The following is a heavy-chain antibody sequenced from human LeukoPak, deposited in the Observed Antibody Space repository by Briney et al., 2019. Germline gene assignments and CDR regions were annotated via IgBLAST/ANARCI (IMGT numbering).Heavy chain of an antibody. V-gene: IGHV1-18*01. D-gene: IGHD6-13*01. Sequence: ASVTVSCKASGYTFTSYGISWVRQAPGQGLEWMGWISAYNGNTNYAQKLQGRVTMTTDTSTSTAYMELRSLRSDDTAVYYCARGVRGYSSSWTTAEYFQHWGQGTLVTVSS. CDR3: ARGVRGYSSSWTTAEYFQH. CDR1: GYTFTSYG. CDR2: ISAYNGNT. J-gene: IGHJ1*01.